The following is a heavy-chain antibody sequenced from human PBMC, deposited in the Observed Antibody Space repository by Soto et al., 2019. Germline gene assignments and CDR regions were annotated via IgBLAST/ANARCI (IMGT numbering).Heavy chain of an antibody. CDR2: ISSNGVGT. J-gene: IGHJ6*03. CDR3: XXXXRPDFYYMDV. Sequence: EVQLAESGGGLAQPGGSLRLSCAASGFTLSGYAMDWVRQAPGKGLEYVSGISSNGVGTYYANSVQGRFTISRDNSKNTXXXXMGXLXXXXXXXXXXXXXXRPDFYYMDVWGKGTTVTVSS. CDR1: GFTLSGYA. V-gene: IGHV3-64*01. D-gene: IGHD6-6*01.